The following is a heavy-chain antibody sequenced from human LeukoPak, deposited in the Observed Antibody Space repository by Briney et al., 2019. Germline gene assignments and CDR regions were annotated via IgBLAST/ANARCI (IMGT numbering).Heavy chain of an antibody. CDR1: GFTFSRYA. V-gene: IGHV3-23*01. CDR2: ISISANT. Sequence: GGSLTLSCAASGFTFSRYAMNWVRQAPGKGLEWVSTISISANTHYADSVKGRFTISRGNSKGTLYLQMNSLRAEDTAIYYCAKDHDSTGLFQDRDYWGQGTQVTTSS. D-gene: IGHD6-19*01. CDR3: AKDHDSTGLFQDRDY. J-gene: IGHJ4*02.